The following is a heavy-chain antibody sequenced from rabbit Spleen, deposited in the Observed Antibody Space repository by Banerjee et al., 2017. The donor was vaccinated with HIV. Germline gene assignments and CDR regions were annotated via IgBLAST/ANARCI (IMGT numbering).Heavy chain of an antibody. V-gene: IGHV1S40*01. CDR2: IYIDSNPST. Sequence: QSLEESGGDLVKPGASLTLTCTASGFDFSSSYFMCWVRQAPGKGLEWIGCIYIDSNPSTYYANWAKGRFTISRTSSTTVTLQMTSLTAADTATYFCARDLTSVIGWNFNLWGPGTLVTVS. CDR3: ARDLTSVIGWNFNL. J-gene: IGHJ4*01. D-gene: IGHD1-1*01. CDR1: GFDFSSSYF.